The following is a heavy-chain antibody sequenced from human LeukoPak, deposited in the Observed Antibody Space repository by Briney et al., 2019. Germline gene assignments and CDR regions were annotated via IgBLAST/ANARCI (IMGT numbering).Heavy chain of an antibody. V-gene: IGHV4-39*01. CDR3: ARHDLYYDILTGYYPPLYFDY. D-gene: IGHD3-9*01. CDR1: GGSISSSSYY. CDR2: IYYSGST. J-gene: IGHJ4*02. Sequence: SETLSLTCTVSGGSISSSSYYWGWIRQPPGKGLEWIGSIYYSGSTYYNPSLKSRVTISVDTSKNQFSRKLSSVTAADTAVYYCARHDLYYDILTGYYPPLYFDYWGQGTLVTVSS.